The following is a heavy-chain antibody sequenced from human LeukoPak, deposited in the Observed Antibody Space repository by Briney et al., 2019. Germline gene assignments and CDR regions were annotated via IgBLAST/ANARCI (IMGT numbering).Heavy chain of an antibody. CDR2: INDSGGST. D-gene: IGHD6-19*01. CDR1: GFTFSIYA. J-gene: IGHJ4*02. CDR3: AKGRSDWYLSDLDY. V-gene: IGHV3-23*01. Sequence: GGSLRLSCAASGFTFSIYAMYWVRQVPGEGLEWVSIINDSGGSTYYSDSVKGRFTISRDNSKNTLYLQMSSLRAEDTAVYFCAKGRSDWYLSDLDYWGQGNLVTVSS.